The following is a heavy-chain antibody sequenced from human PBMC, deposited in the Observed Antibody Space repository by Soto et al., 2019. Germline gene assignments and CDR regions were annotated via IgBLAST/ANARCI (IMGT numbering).Heavy chain of an antibody. CDR1: GGSISSGGYS. CDR3: ASAGGLGAVAAAY. Sequence: SETLSLTCAVSGGSISSGGYSWSWIRQPPGKDLERIGYIYHSGSTYYNPSLKSRVTISVDRSKNQFSLKLSSVTAVDSAVYYCASAGGLGAVAAAYWGQGTLVTVSS. J-gene: IGHJ4*02. V-gene: IGHV4-30-2*01. D-gene: IGHD6-19*01. CDR2: IYHSGST.